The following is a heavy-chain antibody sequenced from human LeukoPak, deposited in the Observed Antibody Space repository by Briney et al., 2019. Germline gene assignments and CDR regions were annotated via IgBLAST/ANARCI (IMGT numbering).Heavy chain of an antibody. V-gene: IGHV3-30-3*01. Sequence: GGSLRLSCAASGFTVSSNYMSWVRQAPGKGLEWVAVISYDGSNKYYADSVKGRFTISRDNAKNSLYLQMNSLRAEDTAVYYCARDRDSSGYFNWFDPWGQGTLVTVSS. D-gene: IGHD3-22*01. J-gene: IGHJ5*02. CDR1: GFTVSSNY. CDR2: ISYDGSNK. CDR3: ARDRDSSGYFNWFDP.